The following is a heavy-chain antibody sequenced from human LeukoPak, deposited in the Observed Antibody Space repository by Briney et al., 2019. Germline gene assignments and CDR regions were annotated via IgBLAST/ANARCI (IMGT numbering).Heavy chain of an antibody. V-gene: IGHV3-23*01. D-gene: IGHD3-3*01. CDR3: ARGYDFWSGYSFDY. CDR1: GFTFSSYA. Sequence: PGGSLRLSCAASGFTFSSYAMSWVRQAPGKGLEWVSAISGSGGSTYYADSVKGRFTISRDNSKNTLYLQMNSLRAEDTAVYYCARGYDFWSGYSFDYWGQGTLVTVSS. J-gene: IGHJ4*02. CDR2: ISGSGGST.